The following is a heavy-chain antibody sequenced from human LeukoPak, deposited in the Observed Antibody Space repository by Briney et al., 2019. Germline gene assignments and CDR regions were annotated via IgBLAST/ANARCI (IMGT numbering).Heavy chain of an antibody. D-gene: IGHD2-2*01. CDR3: AKDSGYCSSTTCRLEY. Sequence: GGSLRLSCAASGFTFSSYAMSWVRQAPGKGLEWVSAISGSGGSTYYADSVKGRFTISRDNSKNTLYLQMNRLGAQDTVVYYCAKDSGYCSSTTCRLEYWGQGTLVTVSS. V-gene: IGHV3-23*01. CDR1: GFTFSSYA. CDR2: ISGSGGST. J-gene: IGHJ4*02.